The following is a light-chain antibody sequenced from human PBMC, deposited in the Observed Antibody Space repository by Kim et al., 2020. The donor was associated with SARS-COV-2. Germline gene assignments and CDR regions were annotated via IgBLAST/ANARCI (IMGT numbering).Light chain of an antibody. CDR1: KLGYKY. Sequence: SPDQTASITCSGDKLGYKYACWYQQTPGQSPVLVIYQDSKRPSGIPERFSGSNSGNTATLTISGTQAMDEADYYCQAWDSSTVVFGGGTQLTVL. CDR2: QDS. V-gene: IGLV3-1*01. CDR3: QAWDSSTVV. J-gene: IGLJ2*01.